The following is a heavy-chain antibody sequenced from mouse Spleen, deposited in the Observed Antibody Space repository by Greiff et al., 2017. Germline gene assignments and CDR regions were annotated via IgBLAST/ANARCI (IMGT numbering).Heavy chain of an antibody. D-gene: IGHD1-2*01. J-gene: IGHJ1*01. CDR2: IDPSDSYT. V-gene: IGHV1-69*01. CDR3: APITTATYFDV. Sequence: QVQLQQPGAELVMPGASVKLSCKASGYTFTSYWMHWVKQRPGQGLEWIGEIDPSDSYTNYNQKFKGKATLTVDKSSSTAYMQLSSLTSEDSAVYYCAPITTATYFDVWGAGTTVTVSS. CDR1: GYTFTSYW.